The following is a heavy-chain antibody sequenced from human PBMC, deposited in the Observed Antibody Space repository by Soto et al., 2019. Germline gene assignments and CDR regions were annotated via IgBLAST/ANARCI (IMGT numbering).Heavy chain of an antibody. CDR2: IYYSGST. D-gene: IGHD6-13*01. Sequence: SETLSLTCTVSGGSISSYYWSWIRQPPGKGLEWIGYIYYSGSTYYNPSLKSRVTISVDTSKNQFSLKLSSVTAADTAVYYCARQGSSSSYPGSDYYYMDVRGKGTTVTVSS. CDR1: GGSISSYY. V-gene: IGHV4-59*04. CDR3: ARQGSSSSYPGSDYYYMDV. J-gene: IGHJ6*03.